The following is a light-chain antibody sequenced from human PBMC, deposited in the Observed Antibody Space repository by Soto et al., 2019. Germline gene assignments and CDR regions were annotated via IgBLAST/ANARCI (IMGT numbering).Light chain of an antibody. CDR1: QSVSSY. CDR2: DAS. Sequence: EIVLTQSPATLSLSPGERATLSCRASQSVSSYLAWYQQKPGQAPRLLIYDASNRATGIPARFSGRGSGTDFTLTISSLEPEDFAVYYCQQRSNWPLLTFGGGTTVEIK. J-gene: IGKJ4*01. V-gene: IGKV3-11*01. CDR3: QQRSNWPLLT.